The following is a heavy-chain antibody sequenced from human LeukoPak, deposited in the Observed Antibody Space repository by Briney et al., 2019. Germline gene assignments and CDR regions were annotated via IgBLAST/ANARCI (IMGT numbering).Heavy chain of an antibody. CDR2: IRYDGTNK. Sequence: AGGSLRLSCAASGFTFSSYGMHWVRQAPGKGLEWVAFIRYDGTNKYYVDSAKGRFTISRDNSKNTLYLQMNSLRAEDTAVYYCAKDVSYGSGCDYWGQGTLVTVSS. V-gene: IGHV3-30*02. CDR3: AKDVSYGSGCDY. CDR1: GFTFSSYG. D-gene: IGHD6-19*01. J-gene: IGHJ4*02.